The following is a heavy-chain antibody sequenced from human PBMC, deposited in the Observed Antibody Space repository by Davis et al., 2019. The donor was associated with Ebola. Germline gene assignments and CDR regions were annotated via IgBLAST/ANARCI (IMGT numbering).Heavy chain of an antibody. D-gene: IGHD3-16*01. J-gene: IGHJ4*02. CDR3: AREGGYYFDY. CDR2: INHRGST. V-gene: IGHV4-34*01. CDR1: GGSFSGYY. Sequence: MPSETLSLTCAVYGGSFSGYYWSWIRQPPGKGLEWIGEINHRGSTNYNPSLKSRVTMSVDTSENQFSLRLSSLTAADTAVYYCAREGGYYFDYWGQGTLVTVSS.